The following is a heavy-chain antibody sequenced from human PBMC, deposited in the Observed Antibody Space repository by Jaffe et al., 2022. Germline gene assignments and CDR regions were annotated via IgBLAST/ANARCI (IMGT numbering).Heavy chain of an antibody. J-gene: IGHJ4*02. CDR2: IYYSGST. CDR3: ARHVKPPIVVVVAATPYYFDY. V-gene: IGHV4-39*01. CDR1: GGSISSSSYY. Sequence: QLQLQESGPGLVKPSETLSLTCTVSGGSISSSSYYWGWIRQPPGKGLEWIGSIYYSGSTYYNPSLKSRVTISVDTSKNQFSLKLSSVTAADTAVYYCARHVKPPIVVVVAATPYYFDYWGQGTLVTVSS. D-gene: IGHD2-15*01.